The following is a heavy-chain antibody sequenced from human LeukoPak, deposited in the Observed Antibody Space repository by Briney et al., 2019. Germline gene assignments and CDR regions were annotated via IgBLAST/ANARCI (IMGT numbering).Heavy chain of an antibody. J-gene: IGHJ4*02. CDR3: VRQAGRAGGQ. Sequence: VRPLRLSCATSAFTVGIHYMCRERLAPRRGPQWISYISGNGGDIAYADSVKGRFTISRDNAKSFLYLQMNSLRVEDTAVYHCVRQAGRAGGQWGQGTLIAVSS. CDR1: AFTVGIHY. D-gene: IGHD3-10*01. CDR2: ISGNGGDI. V-gene: IGHV3/OR16-9*01.